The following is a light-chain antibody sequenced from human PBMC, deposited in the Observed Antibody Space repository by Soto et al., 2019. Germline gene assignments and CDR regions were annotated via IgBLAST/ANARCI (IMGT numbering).Light chain of an antibody. J-gene: IGLJ1*01. V-gene: IGLV2-23*02. CDR1: HSDVGSYNL. CDR2: EVS. CDR3: CSYACSTTQTEV. Sequence: QSALTQPASVSGSPGQSITISCTGTHSDVGSYNLVSWYQQHPGKAPKVIIYEVSERPSGVSDRFSGSKSGNTASLMISGLQAEDEADYYCCSYACSTTQTEVFGSGTKLTVL.